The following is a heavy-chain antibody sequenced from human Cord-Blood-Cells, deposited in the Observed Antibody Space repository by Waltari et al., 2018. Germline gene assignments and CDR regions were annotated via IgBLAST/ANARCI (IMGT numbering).Heavy chain of an antibody. CDR3: ARGLWGDYVHFDL. Sequence: QVQLVLSAAEVRKPGATVKVSCKASGWTFPPYVIYSVRQATGQGLEWMGWMNPNSGNTGYAQKFQGRGTMTRNTSISTAYMELSSLRSEDTAVYYCARGLWGDYVHFDLWGRGTLVTVSS. CDR2: MNPNSGNT. V-gene: IGHV1-8*01. J-gene: IGHJ2*01. CDR1: GWTFPPYV. D-gene: IGHD4-17*01.